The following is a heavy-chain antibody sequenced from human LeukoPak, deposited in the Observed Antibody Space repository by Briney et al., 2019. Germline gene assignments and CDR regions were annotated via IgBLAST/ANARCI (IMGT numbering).Heavy chain of an antibody. Sequence: GGSLRLSCIASGFTINQDSMSWVRQAPVKGLEWVASIRSDGSAVFYVDSVKGRFTFSRDNAKNSLDLQMNSLRAEDTAVYYCARFGLPYSIDLWGQGTMVTVSS. CDR1: GFTINQDS. J-gene: IGHJ6*02. V-gene: IGHV3-7*01. CDR3: ARFGLPYSIDL. CDR2: IRSDGSAV. D-gene: IGHD3/OR15-3a*01.